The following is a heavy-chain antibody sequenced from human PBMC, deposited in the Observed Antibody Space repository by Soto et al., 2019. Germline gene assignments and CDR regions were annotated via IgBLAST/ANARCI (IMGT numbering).Heavy chain of an antibody. V-gene: IGHV4-31*03. CDR3: ARDRVGRWLQFLSNWFDP. Sequence: SETLSLTCTVSGCSISSGGYYWSWIRQHPGKGLEWIGYIYYSGSTYYNPSLKSRVTISVDTSKNQFSLKLSSVTAADTAVYYCARDRVGRWLQFLSNWFDPWGQGTLVTVSS. J-gene: IGHJ5*02. D-gene: IGHD5-12*01. CDR1: GCSISSGGYY. CDR2: IYYSGST.